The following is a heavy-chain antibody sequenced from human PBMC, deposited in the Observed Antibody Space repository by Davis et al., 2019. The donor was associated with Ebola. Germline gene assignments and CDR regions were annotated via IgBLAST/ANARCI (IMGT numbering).Heavy chain of an antibody. V-gene: IGHV4-39*07. CDR1: GGSISSSSYY. CDR2: IYYSGST. Sequence: SETLSLTCTVSGGSISSSSYYWGWIRQPPGKGLEWIGSIYYSGSTYYNPSLKSRVTISVDTSKNQFSLKLSSVTAADTAVYYCARAGGWLQPFDYWGQGTLVTVSS. D-gene: IGHD5-24*01. CDR3: ARAGGWLQPFDY. J-gene: IGHJ4*02.